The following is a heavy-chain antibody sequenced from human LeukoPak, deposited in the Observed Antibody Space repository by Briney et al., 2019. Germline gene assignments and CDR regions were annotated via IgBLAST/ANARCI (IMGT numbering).Heavy chain of an antibody. D-gene: IGHD3-22*01. J-gene: IGHJ4*02. CDR1: GFTFSSYW. V-gene: IGHV3-74*01. Sequence: GRALRLSCAASGFTFSSYWMHWVRPAPGKGLVWVSRINSDGSSTSYADSVKGRFTISRDNAKNTLYLQMNSLRAEDTAVYYCARDARYYDSSGYPGDYWGQGTLVTVSS. CDR3: ARDARYYDSSGYPGDY. CDR2: INSDGSST.